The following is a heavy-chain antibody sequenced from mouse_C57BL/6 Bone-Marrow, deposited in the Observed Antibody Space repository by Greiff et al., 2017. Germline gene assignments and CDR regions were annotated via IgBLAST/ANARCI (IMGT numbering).Heavy chain of an antibody. CDR1: GYSFTGYY. V-gene: IGHV1-42*01. CDR3: ARKAIYYDYDVDY. CDR2: INPSTGGT. J-gene: IGHJ4*01. D-gene: IGHD2-4*01. Sequence: VHVKQSGPELVKPGASVKISCKASGYSFTGYYMNWVKQSPEKSLEWIGEINPSTGGTTYNQKFKAKATLTVDKSSSTAYMQLKSLTSEDSAVYYCARKAIYYDYDVDYWGQGTSVTVSS.